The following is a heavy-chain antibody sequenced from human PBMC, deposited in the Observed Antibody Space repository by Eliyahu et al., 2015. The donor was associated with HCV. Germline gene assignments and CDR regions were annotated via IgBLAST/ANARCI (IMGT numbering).Heavy chain of an antibody. Sequence: QVQLQESGPGLVKPSETLSLTCTVSGDSISSYYWSWIRQPPGKGLEWIGYISYSGSTNHNPYLKSRVTISIDTSKNQFSLKLTSVTAADTAVYYCARQGLSGSYYHGFDIWGQGTMVTVSS. J-gene: IGHJ3*02. D-gene: IGHD1-26*01. CDR1: GDSISSYY. CDR3: ARQGLSGSYYHGFDI. V-gene: IGHV4-59*01. CDR2: ISYSGST.